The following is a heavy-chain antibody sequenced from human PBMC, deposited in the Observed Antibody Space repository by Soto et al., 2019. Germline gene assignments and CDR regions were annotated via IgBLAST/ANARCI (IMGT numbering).Heavy chain of an antibody. Sequence: SSESLSLTCTVSGGSISSYYWSWIRQPPGKGLEWIGYIYYSGSTNYNPSLKSRVTISVDTSKNQFSLKLSSVTAADTAVYYCARVLWFGVGNAFDIWGQGTMVTVS. J-gene: IGHJ3*02. V-gene: IGHV4-59*01. CDR1: GGSISSYY. D-gene: IGHD3-10*01. CDR3: ARVLWFGVGNAFDI. CDR2: IYYSGST.